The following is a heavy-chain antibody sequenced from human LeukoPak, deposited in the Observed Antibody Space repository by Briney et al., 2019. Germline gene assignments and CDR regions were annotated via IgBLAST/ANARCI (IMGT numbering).Heavy chain of an antibody. J-gene: IGHJ6*03. CDR1: GYTFTDYY. V-gene: IGHV1-2*02. Sequence: ASVKVSCKASGYTFTDYYLHWVRQAPGQGLEWMGWINPKSGVTDSKMKFQGRVTLTRDTSITTAYMELISLTSDDAAVYYCARAGGYCGSTSCYSGYYYYFMDVWGKGTTVTISS. CDR3: ARAGGYCGSTSCYSGYYYYFMDV. D-gene: IGHD2-2*01. CDR2: INPKSGVT.